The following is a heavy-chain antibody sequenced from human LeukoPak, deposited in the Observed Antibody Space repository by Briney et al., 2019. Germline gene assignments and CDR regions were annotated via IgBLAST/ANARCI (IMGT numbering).Heavy chain of an antibody. J-gene: IGHJ6*03. CDR1: GYTFTDYY. V-gene: IGHV1-2*02. Sequence: ASVKVSCKASGYTFTDYYLHWVRQAPGQGLEWMGWINPKSGVTDSKMKFQGRVTLTRDTSITTAYMELISLTSDDAAVYYCARAGGYCGSTSCYSGYYYYFMDVWGKGTTVTISS. CDR3: ARAGGYCGSTSCYSGYYYYFMDV. D-gene: IGHD2-2*01. CDR2: INPKSGVT.